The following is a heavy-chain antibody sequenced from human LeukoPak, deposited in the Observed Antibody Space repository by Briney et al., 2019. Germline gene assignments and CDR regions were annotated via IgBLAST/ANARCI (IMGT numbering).Heavy chain of an antibody. V-gene: IGHV1-24*01. CDR3: AAVRTSPQDFYDDTASRHPFDY. D-gene: IGHD5-18*01. Sequence: VASVRVSCKVSVHTLTQLSIHWVRQAPGKGLEWMGESHCEDGGPNLAQNFQDRISMTEDTSIDTAYLALTSLTSDDTAVYFCAAVRTSPQDFYDDTASRHPFDYWGQGTLLTVSS. CDR2: SHCEDGGP. CDR1: VHTLTQLS. J-gene: IGHJ4*02.